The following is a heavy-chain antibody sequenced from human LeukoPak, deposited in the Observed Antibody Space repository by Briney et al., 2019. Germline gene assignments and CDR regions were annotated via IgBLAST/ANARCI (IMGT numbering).Heavy chain of an antibody. J-gene: IGHJ4*02. CDR1: GFSFETSS. CDR2: ISYDGSNK. Sequence: PGRSLRLSCAGFGFSFETSSMHWVRQAPGKGLEWVAVISYDGSNKYYADSVKGRFTISRDNSKNTLYLQMNSLRAEDTAVYYCARAPVARGFYYFDYWGQGTLVTVSS. D-gene: IGHD6-19*01. CDR3: ARAPVARGFYYFDY. V-gene: IGHV3-30-3*01.